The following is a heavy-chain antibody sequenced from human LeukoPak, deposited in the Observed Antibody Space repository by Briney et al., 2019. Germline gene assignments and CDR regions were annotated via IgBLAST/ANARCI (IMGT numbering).Heavy chain of an antibody. D-gene: IGHD6-13*01. CDR1: GYTFTGYY. CDR2: ISPYNGDT. V-gene: IGHV1-2*02. CDR3: ARNAYSSSWYSHYYYYYYMDV. Sequence: ASVKVSCKASGYTFTGYYMRWVRQAPGQGLEWMGWISPYNGDTNYAQKFQGRVTMTRDTSISTAYMELRRLRSDDTAVYYCARNAYSSSWYSHYYYYYYMDVWGKGTTVTISS. J-gene: IGHJ6*03.